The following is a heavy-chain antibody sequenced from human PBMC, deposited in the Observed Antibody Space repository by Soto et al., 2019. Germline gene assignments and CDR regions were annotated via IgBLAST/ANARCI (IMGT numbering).Heavy chain of an antibody. J-gene: IGHJ5*02. CDR2: IYWDDDK. Sequence: QITLKESGPTLVKPTQTLTLTCTFSGFSLSTNGVGVGWIRQPPGKALEWLALIYWDDDKRYSPSLKSRITITKDTSKRQLVLTITNMDPVDTATYYCAHTVSRYLLYHWGQGTLVTVSS. CDR3: AHTVSRYLLYH. D-gene: IGHD1-1*01. V-gene: IGHV2-5*02. CDR1: GFSLSTNGVG.